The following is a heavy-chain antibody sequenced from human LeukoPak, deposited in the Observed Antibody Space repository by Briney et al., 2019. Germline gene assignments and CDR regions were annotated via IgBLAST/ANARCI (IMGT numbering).Heavy chain of an antibody. CDR1: GGTFSSFA. J-gene: IGHJ3*02. V-gene: IGHV1-3*01. CDR3: AREYYDSSGYSKSASDAFDI. D-gene: IGHD3-22*01. CDR2: INAGNGNT. Sequence: ASVKVSCKASGGTFSSFAISWVRQAPGQRLEWMGWINAGNGNTKYSQKFQGRVTITRDTSTSTAYMELSSLRSEDTAVYYCAREYYDSSGYSKSASDAFDIWGQGTMVTVSS.